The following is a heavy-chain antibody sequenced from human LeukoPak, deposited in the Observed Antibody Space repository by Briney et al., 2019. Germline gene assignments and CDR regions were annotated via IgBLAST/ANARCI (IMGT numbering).Heavy chain of an antibody. Sequence: PSGTLSLTCAVSGGSISSSNWWSWVRQPPGKGLEWIGEIHHSGSTNYNPSLKSRVTMSVDTSKNQFSLKLSSVTAADTAVYYCARDRGTWNDDGFDYWGQGTLVTVSS. CDR2: IHHSGST. V-gene: IGHV4-4*02. D-gene: IGHD1-1*01. CDR3: ARDRGTWNDDGFDY. CDR1: GGSISSSNW. J-gene: IGHJ4*02.